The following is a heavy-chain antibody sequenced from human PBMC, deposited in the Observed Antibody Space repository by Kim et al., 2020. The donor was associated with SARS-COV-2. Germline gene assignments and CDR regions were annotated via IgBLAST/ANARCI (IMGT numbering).Heavy chain of an antibody. V-gene: IGHV3-23*01. D-gene: IGHD6-19*01. CDR2: ISGSGGST. Sequence: GGSLRLSCAASGFTFSSYAMSWVRQAPGKGLEWVSAISGSGGSTYYADSVKGRFTISRDNSKNTLYLQMNSLRAEDKAVYYCANPPRGYSSGWYAYWGQGTLVTVSS. CDR1: GFTFSSYA. CDR3: ANPPRGYSSGWYAY. J-gene: IGHJ4*02.